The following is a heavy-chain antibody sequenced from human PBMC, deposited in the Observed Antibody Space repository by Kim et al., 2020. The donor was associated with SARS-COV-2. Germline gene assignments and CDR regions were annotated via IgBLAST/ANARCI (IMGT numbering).Heavy chain of an antibody. Sequence: GGSLRLSCAASGFTFRSHWMLWVRQAPEKGLVWVSRVNSDGTSTAYADSVKGRFTISRDNAKDTLYLQMNSLSAEDTAVYYCTRGGEVSRPSGSYGDCWGQGTLVTVSS. D-gene: IGHD1-26*01. CDR3: TRGGEVSRPSGSYGDC. V-gene: IGHV3-74*01. CDR1: GFTFRSHW. J-gene: IGHJ4*02. CDR2: VNSDGTST.